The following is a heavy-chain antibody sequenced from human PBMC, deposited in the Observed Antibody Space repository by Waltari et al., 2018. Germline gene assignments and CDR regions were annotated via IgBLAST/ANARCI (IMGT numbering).Heavy chain of an antibody. CDR3: AKSQLLPDDVFNM. Sequence: EMLLVESGGGLVQPGGSLRLSCAASGFTFSVDWMHGVRQVPGKGLALVSRINSDGSSTSYVDSVKGRFTISRDNSKNTLYLQMNSLRAEDTAIYYCAKSQLLPDDVFNMWGQGTMVIVSP. CDR1: GFTFSVDW. J-gene: IGHJ3*02. D-gene: IGHD6-19*01. CDR2: INSDGSST. V-gene: IGHV3-74*02.